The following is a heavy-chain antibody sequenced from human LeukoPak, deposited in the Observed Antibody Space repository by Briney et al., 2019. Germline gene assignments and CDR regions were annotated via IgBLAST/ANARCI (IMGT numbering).Heavy chain of an antibody. CDR3: ARDYDSSSSPVSYWYFDL. V-gene: IGHV4-30-2*01. CDR1: GGSISSGGYA. Sequence: SQTLSLTCAVSGGSISSGGYAWSWIRQTPGKGPEWVGYMYPDGSAYYRSSLKRRVTMSVDTSKNQFSLKLSSVTAADTAVYYCARDYDSSSSPVSYWYFDLWGRGTLVTVSS. J-gene: IGHJ2*01. D-gene: IGHD6-6*01. CDR2: MYPDGSA.